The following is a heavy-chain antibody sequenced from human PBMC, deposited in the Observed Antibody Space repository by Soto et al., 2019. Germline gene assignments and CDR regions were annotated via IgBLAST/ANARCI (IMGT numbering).Heavy chain of an antibody. CDR2: IYYSGST. V-gene: IGHV4-59*01. D-gene: IGHD2-15*01. Sequence: SETLSLTCSVSGGSISSYYWSWIRQPPGKGLEWIGYIYYSGSTNYNPSLKSRVTISVDTSKNQFSLKLSSVTAADTAVYYCARAYCSGGSCPVDYWGQGTLVTVSS. CDR3: ARAYCSGGSCPVDY. CDR1: GGSISSYY. J-gene: IGHJ4*02.